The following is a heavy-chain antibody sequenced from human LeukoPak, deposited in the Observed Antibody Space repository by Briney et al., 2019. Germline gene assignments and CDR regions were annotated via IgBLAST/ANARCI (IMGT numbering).Heavy chain of an antibody. J-gene: IGHJ5*02. CDR1: GYSFTSYW. V-gene: IGHV5-51*01. CDR2: IYPGDSDT. CDR3: ARTRMVRGASNWFDP. Sequence: GESLKISCKGSGYSFTSYWIGWVRQMPGKGLEWMGIIYPGDSDTRYSPPFQGQVTISADKSISTAYLQWSSLKASDTAMYYCARTRMVRGASNWFDPWGQGTLVTVSS. D-gene: IGHD3-10*01.